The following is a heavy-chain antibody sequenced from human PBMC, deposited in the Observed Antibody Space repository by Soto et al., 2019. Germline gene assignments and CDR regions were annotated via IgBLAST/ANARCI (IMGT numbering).Heavy chain of an antibody. CDR2: IYSSGIT. Sequence: SETLSLTCTVSGDSISGYYWTWIRQPAGKGLEWIGRIYSSGITNFNPSLKGRVTMSVDTPKNQFSLKVNSVTAAATAVYYCARIYDSSGYYEFDYWGQGTLVTVSS. CDR1: GDSISGYY. J-gene: IGHJ4*02. V-gene: IGHV4-4*07. CDR3: ARIYDSSGYYEFDY. D-gene: IGHD3-22*01.